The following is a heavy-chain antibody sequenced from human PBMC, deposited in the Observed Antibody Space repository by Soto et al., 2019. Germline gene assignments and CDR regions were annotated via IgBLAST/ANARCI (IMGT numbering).Heavy chain of an antibody. D-gene: IGHD2-2*02. J-gene: IGHJ4*02. CDR1: GGSVSSGSYY. CDR2: IYYSGST. V-gene: IGHV4-61*01. Sequence: QVQLQESGPGLVKHSETLSLTCTVSGGSVSSGSYYWSWIRQPPGKGLEWIGYIYYSGSTNYNPSLKSRVTITIEPSKNQFSLKLSSVTAADTAMYYCARDIYPLTGGIDYWGQGPLVTVSS. CDR3: ARDIYPLTGGIDY.